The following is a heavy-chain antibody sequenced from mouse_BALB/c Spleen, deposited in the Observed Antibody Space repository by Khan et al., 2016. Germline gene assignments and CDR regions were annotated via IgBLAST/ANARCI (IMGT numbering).Heavy chain of an antibody. Sequence: QVQLQQSGAELAKPGASVKMSCKASGYTFTDYWMHWIKQRPGQGLEWIGYINPNTGYTKYNQKFKDKATLTADKSSSTAYMQLSSLTSEDSAVYYCARWSYYYGSSYGWFAYWGQGTLVTVSA. CDR3: ARWSYYYGSSYGWFAY. V-gene: IGHV1-7*01. D-gene: IGHD1-1*01. CDR1: GYTFTDYW. CDR2: INPNTGYT. J-gene: IGHJ3*01.